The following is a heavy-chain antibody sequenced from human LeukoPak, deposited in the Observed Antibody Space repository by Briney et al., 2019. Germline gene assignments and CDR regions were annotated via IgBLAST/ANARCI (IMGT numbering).Heavy chain of an antibody. D-gene: IGHD1-26*01. Sequence: PGGSLRLSCAASGFTFSYYAMSWVRQAPGKGLEWVSTISGSGGSTYYADSVKGRFTISRDSSKNMLYLQMNSLRGEDTAVYYCAKDRAYSGSPRAFGIWGQGTMVTVSS. CDR3: AKDRAYSGSPRAFGI. V-gene: IGHV3-23*01. CDR1: GFTFSYYA. J-gene: IGHJ3*02. CDR2: ISGSGGST.